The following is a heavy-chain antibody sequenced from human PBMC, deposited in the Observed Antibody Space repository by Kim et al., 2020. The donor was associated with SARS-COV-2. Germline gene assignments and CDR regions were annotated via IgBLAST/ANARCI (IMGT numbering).Heavy chain of an antibody. J-gene: IGHJ6*02. V-gene: IGHV3-30*07. Sequence: ADSVKGRFTIARDNSKNTLYLQMNSLRAEDTAVYYCAREQGDYYYYGMDVWGQGTTVTVSS. CDR3: AREQGDYYYYGMDV.